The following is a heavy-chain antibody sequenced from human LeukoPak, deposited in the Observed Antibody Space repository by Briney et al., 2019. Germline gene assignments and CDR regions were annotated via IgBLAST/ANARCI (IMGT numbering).Heavy chain of an antibody. CDR1: GFTFSNSN. D-gene: IGHD7-27*01. CDR3: ARDPAKLGTFDS. Sequence: PGGSLRLSCAASGFTFSNSNMNWVRQAPGKGLEWVSSISSSSSHIYHADSVKGRFTISRDNAKNSLYLQMDSLRAEDTAVYYCARDPAKLGTFDSWGQGTLVTVSS. J-gene: IGHJ4*02. CDR2: ISSSSSHI. V-gene: IGHV3-21*01.